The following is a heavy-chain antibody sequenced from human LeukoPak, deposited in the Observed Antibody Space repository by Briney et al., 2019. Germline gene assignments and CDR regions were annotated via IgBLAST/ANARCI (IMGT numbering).Heavy chain of an antibody. V-gene: IGHV4-39*07. CDR2: IYYSGST. D-gene: IGHD6-13*01. J-gene: IGHJ5*02. Sequence: PSETPSLTCTVSGGSISSSSYYWGWIRQPPGKGLEWIGSIYYSGSTYYNPSLKSRVTISVDTSKNQFSLKLSSVTAADTAVYYCARDYSSSSWFDPWGQGTLVTVSP. CDR1: GGSISSSSYY. CDR3: ARDYSSSSWFDP.